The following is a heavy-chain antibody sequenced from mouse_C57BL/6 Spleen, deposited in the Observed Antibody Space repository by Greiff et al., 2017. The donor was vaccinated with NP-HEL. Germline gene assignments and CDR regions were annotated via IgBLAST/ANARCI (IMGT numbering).Heavy chain of an antibody. CDR2: IYPGDGDT. V-gene: IGHV1-82*01. Sequence: QVQLQQPGTELVKPGASVKLSCKASGYAFSSSWMNWVKQRPGKGLEWIGRIYPGDGDTNYNGKFKGKATLTADKSSSTAYMQLSSLTSEDSAVYFCAGLPYPQDYWGQGTSVTVSS. CDR3: AGLPYPQDY. CDR1: GYAFSSSW. D-gene: IGHD2-12*01. J-gene: IGHJ4*01.